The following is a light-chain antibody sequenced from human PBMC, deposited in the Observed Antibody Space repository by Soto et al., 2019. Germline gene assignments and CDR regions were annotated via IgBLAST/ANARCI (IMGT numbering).Light chain of an antibody. CDR1: QTISNY. J-gene: IGKJ5*01. V-gene: IGKV1-39*01. Sequence: DIQMTQSPSSLSASVGDRVTITCRASQTISNYLNWYQKKPGKAPKLLIYAASSLQRGVPSRFSGSGSGTDFTLTISSLQPEDFATYYCQQSYSPPPITFGQGTRVEIK. CDR3: QQSYSPPPIT. CDR2: AAS.